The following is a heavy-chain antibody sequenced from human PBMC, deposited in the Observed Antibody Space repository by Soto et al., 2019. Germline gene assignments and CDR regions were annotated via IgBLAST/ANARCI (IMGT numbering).Heavy chain of an antibody. D-gene: IGHD2-2*02. CDR1: GFTFSNYA. Sequence: GGSLRLSCAASGFTFSNYAMNWVRQAPGKGLEWVSAISTSGENAYYADSVRGRFTISRDNSKNTLYLQMNNLRAEDSAVYYCAKTRSIFQLLYRTFDYWGQGTLVTVPQ. CDR2: ISTSGENA. CDR3: AKTRSIFQLLYRTFDY. J-gene: IGHJ4*02. V-gene: IGHV3-23*01.